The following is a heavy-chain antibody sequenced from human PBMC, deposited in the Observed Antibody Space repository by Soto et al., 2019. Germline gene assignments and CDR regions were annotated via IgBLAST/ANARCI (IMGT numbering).Heavy chain of an antibody. Sequence: QVQLQESGPGLVKPSGTLSLTCAVSGGSISSSNWWSWVRQPPGKGLEWIGEIYHSGSTNYNPSLKSRGTISVDKSKNQFSLKLSSVTAADTAVYYCAGIYCSSTSCYIGASWGQGTLVTVSS. CDR1: GGSISSSNW. CDR3: AGIYCSSTSCYIGAS. CDR2: IYHSGST. J-gene: IGHJ4*02. D-gene: IGHD2-2*02. V-gene: IGHV4-4*02.